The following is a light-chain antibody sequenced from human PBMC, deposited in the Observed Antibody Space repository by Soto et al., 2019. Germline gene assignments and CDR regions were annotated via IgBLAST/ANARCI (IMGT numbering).Light chain of an antibody. CDR3: QQSYSTPRT. J-gene: IGKJ2*01. Sequence: DIQMTQSPSSLSASIGDRVTITCRAGQSISNYLNWYQQKPGKAPKLLIYAASSLQSGVPSRFSGSGSGTDFTLTNSSLQPEDFATYYCQQSYSTPRTFGQGTKLEIK. V-gene: IGKV1-39*01. CDR2: AAS. CDR1: QSISNY.